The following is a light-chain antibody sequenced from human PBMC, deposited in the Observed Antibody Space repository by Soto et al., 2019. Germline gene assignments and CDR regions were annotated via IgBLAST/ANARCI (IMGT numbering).Light chain of an antibody. V-gene: IGKV1-12*01. J-gene: IGKJ3*01. CDR1: QGISSW. CDR3: QQANSFPFT. CDR2: AAS. Sequence: DIQMTQSPSSVSASVGDRVTITCRASQGISSWLAWYQQKPGKGPKLLIYAASSWQSGGPSRFSGSESGTDLPLTISSLQPKDFATYYCQQANSFPFTFGPGNKVDIK.